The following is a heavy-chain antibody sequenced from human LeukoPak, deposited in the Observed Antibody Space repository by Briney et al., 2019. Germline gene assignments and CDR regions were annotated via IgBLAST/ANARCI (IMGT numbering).Heavy chain of an antibody. Sequence: PSETLSLTCTVSVGSIRGSSYYWGWIRQPPGKGLEWIGNIYYTGTTYYNPSLKSRVTISVDTSKHHLSLSLRSVTAADTAVYFCARPRDDSTGYYLGYWGQGTLVTVSS. CDR1: VGSIRGSSYY. CDR2: IYYTGTT. J-gene: IGHJ4*02. D-gene: IGHD3-22*01. CDR3: ARPRDDSTGYYLGY. V-gene: IGHV4-39*02.